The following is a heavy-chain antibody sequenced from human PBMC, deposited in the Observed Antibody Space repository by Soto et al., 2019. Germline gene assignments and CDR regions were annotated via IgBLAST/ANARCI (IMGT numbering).Heavy chain of an antibody. Sequence: QVQLQESGPGLVKPSETLSLTCTVSGGSISSYYWSWIRQPAGKGLEWIGRIYTSGSTNYNPSLKRRVTLSVDTSKNQFSLKLSSVTAADTAVYYCARAGTTETFCVKRENYYYYYGMDVWGQGTTVTVS. D-gene: IGHD4-4*01. V-gene: IGHV4-4*07. CDR1: GGSISSYY. CDR3: ARAGTTETFCVKRENYYYYYGMDV. CDR2: IYTSGST. J-gene: IGHJ6*02.